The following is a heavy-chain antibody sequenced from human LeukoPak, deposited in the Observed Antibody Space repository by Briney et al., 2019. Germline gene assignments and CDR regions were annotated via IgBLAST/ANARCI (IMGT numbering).Heavy chain of an antibody. CDR1: GGTFSSYA. CDR2: VIPIFGTA. D-gene: IGHD2-2*01. V-gene: IGHV1-69*05. J-gene: IGHJ4*02. CDR3: ARGVVVPAAPPYYFDY. Sequence: SVKVSCKASGGTFSSYAISWVRQAPGQGLEWMGGVIPIFGTANYAQKFQGRVTITTDESTSTAYMELSSLRSEDTAVYYCARGVVVPAAPPYYFDYWGQGTLVTVSP.